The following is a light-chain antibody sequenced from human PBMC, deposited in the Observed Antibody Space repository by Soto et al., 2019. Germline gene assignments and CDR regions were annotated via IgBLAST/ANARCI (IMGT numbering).Light chain of an antibody. CDR2: GAS. V-gene: IGKV3-15*01. CDR3: QQYNNLPRT. CDR1: QSVSNN. Sequence: EIVMTQSPATLSVSPGERATLSCRASQSVSNNLAWYQQKPGQAPRLLIYGASTGATGIPARFSGSGSGTDFTLTISSLQSEDFAVYYCQQYNNLPRTFGHGTKVEIK. J-gene: IGKJ1*01.